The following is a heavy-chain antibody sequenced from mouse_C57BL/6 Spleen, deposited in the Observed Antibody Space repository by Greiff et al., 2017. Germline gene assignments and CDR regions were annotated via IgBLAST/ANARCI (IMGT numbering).Heavy chain of an antibody. CDR1: GYSITSGYY. V-gene: IGHV3-6*01. Sequence: EVKLMESGPGLVKPSQSLSLTCSVTGYSITSGYYWNWIRQFPGNKLEWMGYISYDGSNNYNPSLKNRISITRDTSKNQFFLKLNSVTTEDTATYYCAREENDGRFAYWGQGTLVTVSA. J-gene: IGHJ3*01. CDR3: AREENDGRFAY. D-gene: IGHD2-3*01. CDR2: ISYDGSN.